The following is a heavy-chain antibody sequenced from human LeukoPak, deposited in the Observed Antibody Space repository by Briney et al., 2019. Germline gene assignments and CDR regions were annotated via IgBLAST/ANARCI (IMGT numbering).Heavy chain of an antibody. CDR3: AELGITMIGGV. V-gene: IGHV3-7*01. Sequence: PGESLRLSCAASGFPFSTYWMSWVRQAPGKGLEWVANINQDGTEKYYVDSVKGRFTISRDYAKNSLYLQMNSLRVEDTAVYYCAELGITMIGGVWGKGTTVTISS. D-gene: IGHD3-10*02. CDR2: INQDGTEK. CDR1: GFPFSTYW. J-gene: IGHJ6*04.